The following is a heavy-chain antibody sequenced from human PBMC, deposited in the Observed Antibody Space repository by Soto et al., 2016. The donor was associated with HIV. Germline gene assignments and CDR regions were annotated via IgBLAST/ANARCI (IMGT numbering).Heavy chain of an antibody. V-gene: IGHV3-11*04. CDR1: GFTFSDYY. CDR2: ISTSGNTI. J-gene: IGHJ6*03. Sequence: VQLVESGGGLVKPGGSLRLSCAASGFTFSDYYMSWIRQAPGRGLEWLSYISTSGNTIYYADSVKGRFTISRDNIKNSLFLQMNSLRAEDTAIYYCAREVRLFYYYMDAWGKGATVTVSS. CDR3: AREVRLFYYYMDA. D-gene: IGHD6-25*01.